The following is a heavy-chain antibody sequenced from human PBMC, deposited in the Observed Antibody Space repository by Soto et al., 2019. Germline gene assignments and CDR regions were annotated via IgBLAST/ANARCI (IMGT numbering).Heavy chain of an antibody. V-gene: IGHV3-30*18. J-gene: IGHJ6*02. D-gene: IGHD3-10*01. CDR2: ISYDGYLK. CDR3: AKDFKVSGSHYGTLNYYYGMDV. CDR1: GFTFSTYG. Sequence: PGGSLRLSCAASGFTFSTYGMRWVRQAPGKGLEWVAVISYDGYLKYYVDAVKGRFTVARDNSKNTLFLEMNSLRVEDTAVYFCAKDFKVSGSHYGTLNYYYGMDVWGQGTTVTV.